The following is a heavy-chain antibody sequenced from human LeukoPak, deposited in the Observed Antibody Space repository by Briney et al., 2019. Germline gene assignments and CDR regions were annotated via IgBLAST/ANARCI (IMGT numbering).Heavy chain of an antibody. Sequence: SETLSLTCTVSGGSISSSSYYWGWIRQPPGKGLEWIGSIYYSGSTYYNPSLKSRVTISVDTSKNQSSLKLSSVTAADTAVYYCSGSYYYYFDYWGQGTLVTVSS. CDR2: IYYSGST. J-gene: IGHJ4*02. D-gene: IGHD3-10*01. CDR3: SGSYYYYFDY. CDR1: GGSISSSSYY. V-gene: IGHV4-39*01.